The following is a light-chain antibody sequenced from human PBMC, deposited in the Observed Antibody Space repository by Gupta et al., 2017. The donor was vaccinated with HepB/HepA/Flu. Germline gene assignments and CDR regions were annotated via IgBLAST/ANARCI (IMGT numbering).Light chain of an antibody. CDR2: DAS. J-gene: IGKJ4*01. CDR3: QQRSNWPPLT. CDR1: QSVSSY. Sequence: EIVLTQSPAPLSLSPGERATLSCRASQSVSSYLAWYQQKPGQAPRLLIYDASNRATGIPARFSGSGSGTDFTLTISSLEPEDFAVYYCQQRSNWPPLTFGGRTKVEIK. V-gene: IGKV3-11*01.